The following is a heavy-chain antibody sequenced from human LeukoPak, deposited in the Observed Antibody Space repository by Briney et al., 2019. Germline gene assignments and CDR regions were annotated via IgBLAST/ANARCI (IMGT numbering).Heavy chain of an antibody. CDR3: ARDSDYYFGSYYFDY. CDR1: GFTFSSYE. V-gene: IGHV3-48*03. D-gene: IGHD3-10*01. Sequence: GGSLRLSCAASGFTFSSYEMNWVRQAPGKGLEWVSHISSSGSTIYYADSVKGRLTISRDNAKNSLYLQMNSLRAEDTAVYYCARDSDYYFGSYYFDYWGQGTLVTVSS. J-gene: IGHJ4*02. CDR2: ISSSGSTI.